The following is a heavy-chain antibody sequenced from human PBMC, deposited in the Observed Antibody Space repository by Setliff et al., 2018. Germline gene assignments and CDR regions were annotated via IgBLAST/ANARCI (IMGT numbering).Heavy chain of an antibody. CDR2: IFYGGST. CDR3: VRHITIRSPTTSNAFDI. Sequence: PSETLSLTCTVSGGSMSNYYWSWIRQPPGRGMEWIGYIFYGGSTSYIPSLKSRVSISIDTSKNQFSLKLSSVTAADTAVYYCVRHITIRSPTTSNAFDIWGQGTMVTGS. D-gene: IGHD1-20*01. J-gene: IGHJ3*02. V-gene: IGHV4-59*08. CDR1: GGSMSNYY.